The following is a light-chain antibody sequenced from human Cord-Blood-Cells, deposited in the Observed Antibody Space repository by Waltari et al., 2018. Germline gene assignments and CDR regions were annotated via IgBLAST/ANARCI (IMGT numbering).Light chain of an antibody. Sequence: DIQMTQSPSSVSASVGDRVTITCRASQGSSSCLAWYQQKPRKAPKHLIYAASSLKSGVPSRFSGSGSGTDVTLTISSLQPEDFATYYCQQANSFPPAFGPGTKVDIK. CDR1: QGSSSC. V-gene: IGKV1-12*01. CDR2: AAS. J-gene: IGKJ3*01. CDR3: QQANSFPPA.